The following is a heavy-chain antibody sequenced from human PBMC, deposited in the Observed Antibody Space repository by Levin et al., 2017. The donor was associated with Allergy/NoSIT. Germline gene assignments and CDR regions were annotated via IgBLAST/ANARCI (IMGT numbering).Heavy chain of an antibody. CDR1: GFIFEDYA. D-gene: IGHD2-21*01. CDR2: ITWNSEDT. J-gene: IGHJ6*02. CDR3: AKDIRGDCGDYYGMDV. V-gene: IGHV3-9*01. Sequence: SLKISCAASGFIFEDYAMYWVRQVPGKGLEWVSGITWNSEDTGYAHSVKGRFTISRDNAKNSLFLQMNSLRPEDTALYYCAKDIRGDCGDYYGMDVWGQETPVTVSS.